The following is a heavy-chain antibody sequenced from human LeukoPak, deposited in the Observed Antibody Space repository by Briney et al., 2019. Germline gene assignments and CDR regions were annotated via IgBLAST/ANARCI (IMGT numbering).Heavy chain of an antibody. CDR2: ISAYNGNT. V-gene: IGHV1-18*01. Sequence: ASVKVSCKASGYTFTSYGISRVRQAPGQGLELMGGISAYNGNTNYAQKLQGRGIITTDTAKTTDYMELRSMRSDDTAVYYCARDMISGLLWLGESTSYMDVWGKGTTVTVSS. CDR1: GYTFTSYG. CDR3: ARDMISGLLWLGESTSYMDV. D-gene: IGHD3-10*01. J-gene: IGHJ6*03.